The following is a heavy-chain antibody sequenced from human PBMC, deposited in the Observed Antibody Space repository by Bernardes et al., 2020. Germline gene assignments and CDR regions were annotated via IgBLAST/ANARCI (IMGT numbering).Heavy chain of an antibody. CDR3: ARDALGSITIFGVVTRHGMDV. CDR2: IYYSGST. V-gene: IGHV4-30-4*01. CDR1: GGSISSGDYY. Sequence: TLSLTCTVSGGSISSGDYYWSWIRQPPGKGLEWIGYIYYSGSTYYNPSLKSRVTISVDTSKNQFSLKLSSVTAADTAVYYCARDALGSITIFGVVTRHGMDVWGQGTTVTVSS. D-gene: IGHD3-3*01. J-gene: IGHJ6*02.